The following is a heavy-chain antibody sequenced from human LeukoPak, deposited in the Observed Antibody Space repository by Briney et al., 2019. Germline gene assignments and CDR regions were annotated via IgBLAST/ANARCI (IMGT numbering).Heavy chain of an antibody. CDR2: ITPIFGTA. Sequence: SVKVSCKASGGTFSSYAISWVRQAPGQGLEWMGGITPIFGTANYAQKFQGRVTITADESTSTAYMELSSLRSEDTAVYYCAPDFWSGYSGDYWGQGTLVTVSS. J-gene: IGHJ4*02. V-gene: IGHV1-69*13. CDR3: APDFWSGYSGDY. CDR1: GGTFSSYA. D-gene: IGHD3-3*01.